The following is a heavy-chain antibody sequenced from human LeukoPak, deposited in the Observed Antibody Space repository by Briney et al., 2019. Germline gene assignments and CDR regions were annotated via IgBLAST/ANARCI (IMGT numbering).Heavy chain of an antibody. Sequence: GGSLRLSCAASGFSFGTYAMTWVRQAPGKGLEWVSTISDTGGSTYYADSVKGPFTISRDNSKNTLYLQMNSLRVEDTAVYYCARGRPHGNDYWGQGTLVTVSS. CDR1: GFSFGTYA. V-gene: IGHV3-23*01. CDR2: ISDTGGST. J-gene: IGHJ4*02. D-gene: IGHD4-23*01. CDR3: ARGRPHGNDY.